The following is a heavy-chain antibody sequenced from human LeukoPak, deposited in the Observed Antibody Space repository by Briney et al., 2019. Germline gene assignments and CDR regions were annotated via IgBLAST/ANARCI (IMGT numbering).Heavy chain of an antibody. CDR1: GFTVNNNH. Sequence: PGGSPRLSCAASGFTVNNNHMSWVRQAPGKGLEWVSLIQSGSTHYADSVKGRFTISRDNSKNTLYLQMNSLRAEDTAVYYCARDRGDTSGWPIIDYWGQGTLVTVSS. V-gene: IGHV3-66*01. D-gene: IGHD6-19*01. CDR3: ARDRGDTSGWPIIDY. CDR2: IQSGST. J-gene: IGHJ4*02.